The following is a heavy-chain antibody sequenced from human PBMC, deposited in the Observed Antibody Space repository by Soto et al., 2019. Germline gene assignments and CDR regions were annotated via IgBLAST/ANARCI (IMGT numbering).Heavy chain of an antibody. CDR2: IYHSGST. J-gene: IGHJ4*02. Sequence: QVQLQESGPGLVKPSGTLSLTCAVSGDSISSSNWWTWVRQPPGKGLEWIGEIYHSGSTNYNPSLKSRVTMAVDKSNNQFSLKLTSGTAADTAVYYCARGGNIAAAGTIYLDSWGQGTLVTVSS. D-gene: IGHD6-13*01. CDR1: GDSISSSNW. V-gene: IGHV4-4*02. CDR3: ARGGNIAAAGTIYLDS.